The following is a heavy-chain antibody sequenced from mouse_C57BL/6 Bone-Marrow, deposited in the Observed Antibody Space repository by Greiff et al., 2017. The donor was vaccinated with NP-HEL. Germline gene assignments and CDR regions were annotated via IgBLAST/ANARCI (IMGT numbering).Heavy chain of an antibody. CDR2: IWRGGST. CDR3: ARREGGFAY. CDR1: GFSLTSYG. J-gene: IGHJ3*01. Sequence: VKLVESGPGLVQPSQSLSITCTVSGFSLTSYGVHWVRQSPGKGLEWLGVIWRGGSTDYNAAFISRLSISKDNSKSQVFFKMNSLQADDTAIYYCARREGGFAYWGQGTLVTVSA. V-gene: IGHV2-2*01.